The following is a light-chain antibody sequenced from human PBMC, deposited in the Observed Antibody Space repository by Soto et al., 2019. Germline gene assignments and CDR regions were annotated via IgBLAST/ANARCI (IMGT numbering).Light chain of an antibody. CDR3: QQYNKWPLYT. Sequence: EVVMTQSPATLSVSPGERATLSCRASHSVSNNLAWYQQKPGQPPRLLIYGASTRATDIPTRFSGSGSVTDFTLTISSLQSEDFAVYYCQQYNKWPLYTFGQGTKLEI. CDR1: HSVSNN. V-gene: IGKV3D-15*01. CDR2: GAS. J-gene: IGKJ2*01.